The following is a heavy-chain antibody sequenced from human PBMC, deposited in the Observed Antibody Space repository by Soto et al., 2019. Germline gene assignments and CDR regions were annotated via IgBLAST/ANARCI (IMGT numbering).Heavy chain of an antibody. CDR2: ISGSGGST. Sequence: GGSLRLSCAASGFTFSSYAMSWVRQAPGKRLEWVSAISGSGGSTYYADSVKGRFTISRDNSKNTLYLQMNSLRAEDTAVYYCAKDSNWGPSIAVAGTDAFDIWGQGTMVTVSS. J-gene: IGHJ3*02. CDR1: GFTFSSYA. D-gene: IGHD6-19*01. CDR3: AKDSNWGPSIAVAGTDAFDI. V-gene: IGHV3-23*01.